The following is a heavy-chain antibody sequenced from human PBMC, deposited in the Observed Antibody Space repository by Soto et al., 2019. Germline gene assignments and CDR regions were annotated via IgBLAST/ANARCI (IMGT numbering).Heavy chain of an antibody. D-gene: IGHD2-2*02. Sequence: PSQTLSLTCAISGDSVSSNSAAWNWIRQSPSRGLEWLGRAYYRSQWFYDSAVSVRSRINVIPDTSRNQFSLQLNSVTPEDTAVYYCTKQKGKSRTYNAMEEWGQGTRGTV. V-gene: IGHV6-1*01. CDR2: AYYRSQWFY. CDR3: TKQKGKSRTYNAMEE. CDR1: GDSVSSNSAA. J-gene: IGHJ6*02.